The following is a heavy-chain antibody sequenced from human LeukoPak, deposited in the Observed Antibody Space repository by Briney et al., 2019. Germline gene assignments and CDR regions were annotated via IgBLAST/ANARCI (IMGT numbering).Heavy chain of an antibody. CDR2: IYTSGST. D-gene: IGHD3-10*01. J-gene: IGHJ3*01. CDR1: GGSISSGSYY. V-gene: IGHV4-61*02. Sequence: SETLSLTCTVSGGSISSGSYYWSWIRQPAGKGLEWIGRIYTSGSTNYNPSLKRRVTISVDTSKNQFSLKLSSVTAADPAVYYCARDKSRTYGSADAFDVWGQGTMVTVSS. CDR3: ARDKSRTYGSADAFDV.